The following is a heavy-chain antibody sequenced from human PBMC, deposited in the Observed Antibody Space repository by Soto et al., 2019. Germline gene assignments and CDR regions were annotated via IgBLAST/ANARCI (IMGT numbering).Heavy chain of an antibody. V-gene: IGHV3-7*01. CDR3: ARDRGYCSGGTCYSVLEH. CDR1: GFSFSSYY. J-gene: IGHJ4*02. CDR2: IKQDGSEK. Sequence: EVQLVESGGGLVQPGGPLRLSCAASGFSFSSYYMDWVRQAPGKGLEWVANIKQDGSEKYYVDSVKGRFTISRDNAKNSLYLQMNSLRAEDTAVYYCARDRGYCSGGTCYSVLEHWGQGILVTVSS. D-gene: IGHD2-15*01.